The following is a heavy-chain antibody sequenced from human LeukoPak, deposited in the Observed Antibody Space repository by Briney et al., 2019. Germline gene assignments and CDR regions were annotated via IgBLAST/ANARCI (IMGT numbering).Heavy chain of an antibody. V-gene: IGHV3-48*03. D-gene: IGHD1-26*01. J-gene: IGHJ4*02. CDR2: ISSSGSTI. CDR1: GFTFSSYE. Sequence: GGSLRLSCAASGFTFSSYEMNWVRQAPGKGLEWVSYISSSGSTIYYADSVKGRFTISRDNAKNSLYLQMNSLRAEDTAVYYCARGGGRRSIYYFDYWGQGTLVTVSS. CDR3: ARGGGRRSIYYFDY.